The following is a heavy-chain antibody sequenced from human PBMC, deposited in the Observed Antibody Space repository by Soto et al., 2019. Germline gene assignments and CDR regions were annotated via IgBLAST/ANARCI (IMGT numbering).Heavy chain of an antibody. Sequence: ASVKASCKASGYTFTGYYMHWVRQAPGQGLEWMGWINPNSGGTNYAQKFQGWVTMTRDTSISTAYMELSRLRSDDTAVYYCARELIAVAGRHFDYWGQGTLVTVSS. CDR1: GYTFTGYY. CDR2: INPNSGGT. V-gene: IGHV1-2*04. CDR3: ARELIAVAGRHFDY. D-gene: IGHD6-19*01. J-gene: IGHJ4*02.